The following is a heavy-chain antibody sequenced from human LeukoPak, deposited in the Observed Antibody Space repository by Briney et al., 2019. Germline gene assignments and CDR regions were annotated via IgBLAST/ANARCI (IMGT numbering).Heavy chain of an antibody. Sequence: SETLSLTCAVYGESFSGNYWSWIRQSPGKGLEWVGEINHSGSTSYNPFLKSRVTMSVDTSKNQFSLKLSSVTAADTAVYYCARRGSASTLDYWGQGTLVTVSS. CDR2: INHSGST. V-gene: IGHV4-34*01. CDR1: GESFSGNY. J-gene: IGHJ4*02. D-gene: IGHD2-2*01. CDR3: ARRGSASTLDY.